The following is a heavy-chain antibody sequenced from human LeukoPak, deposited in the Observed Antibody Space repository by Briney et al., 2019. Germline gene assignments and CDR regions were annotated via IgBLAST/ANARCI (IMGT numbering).Heavy chain of an antibody. CDR1: GGSISSGGYY. Sequence: SETLSLTCTVSGGSISSGGYYWSWIRQHPGKGLEWIGYIYYSGSTNYNPSLKSRVTISVDTSKNQFSLKLSSVTAADTAVYYCARSPEYQLYYYYGMDVWGQGTTVTVSS. CDR2: IYYSGST. J-gene: IGHJ6*02. D-gene: IGHD2-2*01. CDR3: ARSPEYQLYYYYGMDV. V-gene: IGHV4-61*08.